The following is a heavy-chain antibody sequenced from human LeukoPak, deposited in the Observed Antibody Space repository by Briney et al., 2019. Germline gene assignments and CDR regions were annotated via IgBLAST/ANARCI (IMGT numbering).Heavy chain of an antibody. D-gene: IGHD3-22*01. CDR2: ISSSSTI. Sequence: GGSLRLSCAAPGFTFSSYSMNWVRQAPGKGLEWVSYISSSSTIYYADSVKGRFTISRDNAKNSLYLQMNSLRDEDTAVYYCARDLYLGSGSDYWGQGTPVTVSS. J-gene: IGHJ4*02. CDR1: GFTFSSYS. CDR3: ARDLYLGSGSDY. V-gene: IGHV3-48*02.